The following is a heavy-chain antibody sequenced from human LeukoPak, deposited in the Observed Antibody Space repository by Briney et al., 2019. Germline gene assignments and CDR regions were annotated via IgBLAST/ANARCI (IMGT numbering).Heavy chain of an antibody. D-gene: IGHD5-18*01. Sequence: SETLSLTCTVSGGSLSSSTYYWGWIRQPPGKGLEWIGSIYHSGSTYYNPSLKSRVTISVDTSKHQFSLKLSSVTAADTAVYYCARHLGIQLWFLDYWGQGTLVTVSS. CDR1: GGSLSSSTYY. V-gene: IGHV4-39*01. CDR2: IYHSGST. J-gene: IGHJ4*02. CDR3: ARHLGIQLWFLDY.